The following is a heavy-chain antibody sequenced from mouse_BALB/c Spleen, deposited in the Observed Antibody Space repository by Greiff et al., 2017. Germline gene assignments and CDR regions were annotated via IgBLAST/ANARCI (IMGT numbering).Heavy chain of an antibody. J-gene: IGHJ1*01. CDR1: GYTFTSYW. CDR3: TRRYDWYFDV. Sequence: QVQLQQPGAELVRPGASVKLSCKASGYTFTSYWINWVKQRPGQGLEWIGNIYPSDSYTNYNQKFKDKATLTVDKSSSTAYMQLSSPTSGDSAVYYCTRRYDWYFDVWGAGTTVTVSS. V-gene: IGHV1-69*02. CDR2: IYPSDSYT.